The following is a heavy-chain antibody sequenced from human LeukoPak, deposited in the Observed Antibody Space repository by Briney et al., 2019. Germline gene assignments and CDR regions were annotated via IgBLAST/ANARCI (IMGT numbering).Heavy chain of an antibody. J-gene: IGHJ5*02. CDR2: IYTSGST. Sequence: SQTLSLTCTVSGGSISSGSYYWSWIRQPAGKGLEWIGRIYTSGSTNYNPSLKSRVTISVDTSKNQFSLKLSSVTAADTAVYYCARDGIITISGVVPGGFDPWGQGILVTVSS. V-gene: IGHV4-61*02. CDR3: ARDGIITISGVVPGGFDP. CDR1: GGSISSGSYY. D-gene: IGHD3-3*01.